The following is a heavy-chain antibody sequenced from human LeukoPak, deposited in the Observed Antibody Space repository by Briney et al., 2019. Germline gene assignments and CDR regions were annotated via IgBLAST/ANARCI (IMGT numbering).Heavy chain of an antibody. CDR2: IYYSGST. Sequence: SSETLSLTCTVSGGSISSSSYYWGWIRQPPGKGLEWIGSIYYSGSTYYNPSLKSRVTISVDTSKNQFSLKLSSVTAADTAVYYCASKPSIAAAGTLEGAFDYWGQGTLVTVSS. CDR3: ASKPSIAAAGTLEGAFDY. D-gene: IGHD6-13*01. J-gene: IGHJ4*02. CDR1: GGSISSSSYY. V-gene: IGHV4-39*07.